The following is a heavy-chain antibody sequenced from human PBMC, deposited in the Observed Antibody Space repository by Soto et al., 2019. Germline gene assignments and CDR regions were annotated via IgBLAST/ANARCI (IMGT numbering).Heavy chain of an antibody. V-gene: IGHV4-34*01. Sequence: QVQLQQWGAGLLKPSETLSLTCAVYGGSFSGYYWSWIRQPPGKGLEWIGEINHSGSTNYNPSLKSRVTISVDTSKNQFSLKLSSVTAADTAVYYCARGGGSYKRLDYWGQGTVVTVSS. CDR3: ARGGGSYKRLDY. CDR2: INHSGST. D-gene: IGHD1-26*01. J-gene: IGHJ4*02. CDR1: GGSFSGYY.